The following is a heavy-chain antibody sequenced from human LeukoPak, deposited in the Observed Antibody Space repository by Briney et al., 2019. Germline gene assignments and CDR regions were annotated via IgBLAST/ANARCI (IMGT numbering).Heavy chain of an antibody. V-gene: IGHV4-34*01. CDR2: INHSGST. D-gene: IGHD4-17*01. Sequence: SETLSLTCAVYGGSFSGYYWSWIRQPPGKGLEWIGEINHSGSTNYNPSLKSRVTISVDKSKNQFSLKLSSVTAADTAVYYCARDLIHVGDYELAYYYYGMDVWGQGTTVTVSS. CDR3: ARDLIHVGDYELAYYYYGMDV. J-gene: IGHJ6*02. CDR1: GGSFSGYY.